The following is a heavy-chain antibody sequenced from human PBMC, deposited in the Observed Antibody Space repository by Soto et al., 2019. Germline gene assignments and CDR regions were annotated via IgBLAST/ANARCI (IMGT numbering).Heavy chain of an antibody. D-gene: IGHD4-17*01. CDR2: ISYDGSNK. V-gene: IGHV3-30-3*01. CDR3: XXXYXDYVXLXXGMDV. CDR1: GFTFSSYA. J-gene: IGHJ6*02. Sequence: QAQXXXSGGGVXXXXXXLXLSCAASGFTFSSYAISWVRQAPGKGLEWVALISYDGSNKYYADSVKGRFTXXXXXXXXXXXXXXXXXXXXXXXXXXXXXXYXDYVXLXXGMDVWGQGXTVXV.